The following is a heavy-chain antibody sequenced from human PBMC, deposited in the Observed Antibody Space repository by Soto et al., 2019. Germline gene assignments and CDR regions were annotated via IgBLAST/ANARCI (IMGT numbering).Heavy chain of an antibody. V-gene: IGHV1-69*01. CDR1: GGTFSSYA. J-gene: IGHJ5*02. Sequence: QVQLVQSGAEVKKPGSSVKVSCKASGGTFSSYAITWVRQAPGQGLEWMGGIIPFFGTTNYAQQFQGRVTITADESTSTAYMELRSLRSEDTAVYYCARGCSSTSCYRFGPNWFDPWGQGTLVTVSS. CDR3: ARGCSSTSCYRFGPNWFDP. CDR2: IIPFFGTT. D-gene: IGHD2-2*02.